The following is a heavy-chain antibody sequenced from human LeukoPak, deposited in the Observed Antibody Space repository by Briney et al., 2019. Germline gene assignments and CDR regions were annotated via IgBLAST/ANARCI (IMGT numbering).Heavy chain of an antibody. CDR1: GGSFSGYY. CDR3: ARGVTGPIRAITISYGMDV. Sequence: SETLSLTCAVYGGSFSGYYWSWIRQPPGKGLEWIGEINHSGSTNYNPSLKSRVTISVDTSKNQFSLKLSSVTAADTAVYYCARGVTGPIRAITISYGMDVWGQGTTVTVSS. D-gene: IGHD3-3*01. CDR2: INHSGST. V-gene: IGHV4-34*01. J-gene: IGHJ6*02.